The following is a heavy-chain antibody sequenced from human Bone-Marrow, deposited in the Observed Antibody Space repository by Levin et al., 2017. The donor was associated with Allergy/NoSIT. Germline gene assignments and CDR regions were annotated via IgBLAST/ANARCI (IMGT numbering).Heavy chain of an antibody. CDR2: ISGSGGRA. J-gene: IGHJ4*02. CDR1: GFPFSSFA. D-gene: IGHD3-3*02. CDR3: ARDGWGSRISIFGVVFELDN. Sequence: PGGSLRLSCAASGFPFSSFAMNWVRQAPGKGLEWVSTISGSGGRAAYADSVKGRFTISRDNSKNTVSLQMKSLRAEDTAVYYCARDGWGSRISIFGVVFELDNWGQGTLVTVSS. V-gene: IGHV3-23*01.